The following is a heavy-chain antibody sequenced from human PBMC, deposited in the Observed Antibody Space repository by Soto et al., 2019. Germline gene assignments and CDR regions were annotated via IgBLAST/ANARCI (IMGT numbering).Heavy chain of an antibody. Sequence: SVKVSCKASGGTFSSYTISWVRQAPGQGLEWMGRITPIFGLANSAQRFQGRVTITADKSTSTAYIELSSLRSEDTAVYYCARSHAVTNEWHFDSWGQGTLVTVSS. J-gene: IGHJ4*02. CDR2: ITPIFGLA. CDR3: ARSHAVTNEWHFDS. V-gene: IGHV1-69*02. D-gene: IGHD4-17*01. CDR1: GGTFSSYT.